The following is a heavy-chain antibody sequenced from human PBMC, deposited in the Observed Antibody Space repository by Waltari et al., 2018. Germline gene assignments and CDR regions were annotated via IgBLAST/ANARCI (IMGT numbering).Heavy chain of an antibody. D-gene: IGHD6-19*01. CDR2: IIPIFGTA. CDR3: AKDLAGYSSGWYRGFDY. Sequence: QVQLVQSGAEVKKPGSSVKVSCKASGGTFSSYAISWVRQAPGQGLEWMGGIIPIFGTANYAQEFQGRVTITTDESTSTAYMELSSLRSEDTAVYYCAKDLAGYSSGWYRGFDYWGQGTLVTVSS. CDR1: GGTFSSYA. J-gene: IGHJ4*02. V-gene: IGHV1-69*05.